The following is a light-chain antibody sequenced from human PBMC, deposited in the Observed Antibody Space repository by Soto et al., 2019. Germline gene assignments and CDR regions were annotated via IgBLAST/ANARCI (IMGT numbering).Light chain of an antibody. CDR3: KQYDNWPFT. J-gene: IGKJ3*01. CDR2: GAS. CDR1: QSVSSN. V-gene: IGKV3-15*01. Sequence: EIVMTQSPATLSVSPGERATLSCRASQSVSSNLAWYQQKRGQAPRLLIYGASTRATGIPARFSGSGSGTEFTITISSLQSEDFAVYYCKQYDNWPFTFGPGTKVDIK.